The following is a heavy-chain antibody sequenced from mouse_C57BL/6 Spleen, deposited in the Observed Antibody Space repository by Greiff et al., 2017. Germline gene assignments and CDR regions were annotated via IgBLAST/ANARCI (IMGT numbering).Heavy chain of an antibody. CDR3: ARSGSVPFAY. Sequence: QVQLKQPGAELVMPGASVKLSCKASGYTFTSYWMHWVKQRPGQGLEWIGEIDPSDSYTNYNQKFKGKSTLTVDKSSSTAYMQLSSLTSEASAVYYCARSGSVPFAYWGQGTLVTVSA. CDR2: IDPSDSYT. V-gene: IGHV1-69*01. D-gene: IGHD3-1*01. CDR1: GYTFTSYW. J-gene: IGHJ3*01.